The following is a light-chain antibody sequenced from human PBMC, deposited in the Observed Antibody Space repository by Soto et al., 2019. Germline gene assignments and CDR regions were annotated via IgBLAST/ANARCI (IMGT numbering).Light chain of an antibody. CDR1: SSDVGGYNY. V-gene: IGLV2-14*01. CDR3: SSYTSSSTSYV. CDR2: EVS. J-gene: IGLJ1*01. Sequence: QAALTQPASVSGSPGQSITISCAGTSSDVGGYNYVSWYQQHPGKAPKLMIYEVSNRPSGVSNRFSGSKSGNTASLTISGLQAEDEADYYCSSYTSSSTSYVFATGLQVAV.